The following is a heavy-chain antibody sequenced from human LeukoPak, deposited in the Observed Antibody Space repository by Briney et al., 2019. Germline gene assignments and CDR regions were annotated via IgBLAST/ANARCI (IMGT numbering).Heavy chain of an antibody. V-gene: IGHV4-59*01. CDR2: IYYSGST. CDR1: GGSISSYY. J-gene: IGHJ6*02. Sequence: SETLSLTCTVSGGSISSYYWSWIRQPPGKGLECIGYIYYSGSTNYNPSLKSRVTISVDTSKNQFSLKLSSVTAADTAVYYCASTYSSRYFYGMDVWGQGTTVTVSS. D-gene: IGHD6-13*01. CDR3: ASTYSSRYFYGMDV.